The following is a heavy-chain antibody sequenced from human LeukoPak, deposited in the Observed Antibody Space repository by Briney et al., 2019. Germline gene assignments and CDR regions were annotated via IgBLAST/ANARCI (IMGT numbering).Heavy chain of an antibody. CDR1: GDTLSNTRSA. V-gene: IGHV6-1*01. Sequence: SQTLSLTCAISGDTLSNTRSARNWIRQSPSRCLEWLARTYYRFKWYTDYAVSVKSRITINPDTSKNQFSLHLNSVTPEDTAVYYCARVNSWTEEPDTGFDYWGQGTLVTVSS. CDR2: TYYRFKWYT. CDR3: ARVNSWTEEPDTGFDY. J-gene: IGHJ4*02. D-gene: IGHD1-14*01.